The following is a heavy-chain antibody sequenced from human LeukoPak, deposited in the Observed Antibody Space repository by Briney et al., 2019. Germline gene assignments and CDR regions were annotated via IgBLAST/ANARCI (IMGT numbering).Heavy chain of an antibody. D-gene: IGHD3-10*02. CDR3: AELGITMIGGV. CDR1: GFTFNSYW. V-gene: IGHV3-7*01. Sequence: GGSLRLSCVASGFTFNSYWMSWVRHAPGKGLVWVANIKQDGSEKYYEDSVKGRFTISRDNAKNSLYLQMNSLRAEDTAVYYCAELGITMIGGVWGKGTTVTISS. CDR2: IKQDGSEK. J-gene: IGHJ6*04.